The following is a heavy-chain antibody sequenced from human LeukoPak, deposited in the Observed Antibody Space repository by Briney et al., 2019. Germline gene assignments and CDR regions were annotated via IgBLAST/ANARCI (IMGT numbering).Heavy chain of an antibody. D-gene: IGHD3-22*01. CDR2: ISGSGGST. V-gene: IGHV3-23*01. J-gene: IGHJ1*01. Sequence: PGGSLRLSCAASGFTFSSYGMSWVHQAPGKGLEWVSAISGSGGSTYYADSVKGRFTISRDNSKNTLYLQMNSLRAEDTAVYYCAKDADSGYYSVGYFQHWGQGTLVTVSS. CDR3: AKDADSGYYSVGYFQH. CDR1: GFTFSSYG.